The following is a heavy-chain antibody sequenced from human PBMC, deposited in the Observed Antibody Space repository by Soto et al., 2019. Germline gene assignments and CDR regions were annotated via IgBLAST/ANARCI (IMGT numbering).Heavy chain of an antibody. J-gene: IGHJ4*02. D-gene: IGHD1-26*01. Sequence: QVQLVQSGAEVKKPGASVKVSCKASGYTFTSYAMHWVRQAPGQRLEWMGWINAGNGNTKYSQKFQGRVTIXRDTSASXAYXELSSLRSEDTAVYYCARSVGAALVDYWGQGTLVTVSS. CDR1: GYTFTSYA. V-gene: IGHV1-3*01. CDR2: INAGNGNT. CDR3: ARSVGAALVDY.